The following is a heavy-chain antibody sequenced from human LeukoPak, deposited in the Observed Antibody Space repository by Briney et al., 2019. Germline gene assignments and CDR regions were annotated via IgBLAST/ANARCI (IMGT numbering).Heavy chain of an antibody. CDR1: GFTFSSYG. Sequence: GGSLRLSCAVSGFTFSSYGMHWVRQAPAKGLEWVAFIRYDGSNKFYADSVKGRFTISRDNSKNTLFLQMNSLRAEDTAVYYCARESESYDSSGSTFNYWGQGTLVTVSS. CDR2: IRYDGSNK. CDR3: ARESESYDSSGSTFNY. J-gene: IGHJ4*02. V-gene: IGHV3-30*02. D-gene: IGHD3-22*01.